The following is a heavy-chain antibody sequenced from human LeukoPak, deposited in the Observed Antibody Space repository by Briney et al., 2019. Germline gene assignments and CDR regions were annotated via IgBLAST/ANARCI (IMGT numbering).Heavy chain of an antibody. V-gene: IGHV4-4*07. CDR3: GRLNLPAVSGAFDY. J-gene: IGHJ4*02. D-gene: IGHD2-2*01. CDR1: GVSISTYY. CDR2: IHSSGTT. Sequence: KASETLSLTCTVSGVSISTYYWSWIRQPAGKGLEWIGRIHSSGTTHYNPSLRSRVTLSIDTSKNQFSLKLSSVTAADTAVYYCGRLNLPAVSGAFDYWGQGTLVTVSS.